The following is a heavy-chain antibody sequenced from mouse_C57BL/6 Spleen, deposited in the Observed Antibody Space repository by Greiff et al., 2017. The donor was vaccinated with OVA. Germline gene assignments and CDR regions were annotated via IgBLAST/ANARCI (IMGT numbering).Heavy chain of an antibody. CDR3: ARQGGNYGYFDV. V-gene: IGHV5-9*01. J-gene: IGHJ1*03. CDR2: ISGGGGNT. Sequence: EVQVVESGGGLVKPGGSLKLSCAASGFTFSSYTMSWVHQTPEKRLEWVATISGGGGNTYYPDSVKGRFTISRDNAKNTLYLQMSSLRSEDTALYYCARQGGNYGYFDVWGTGTTVTVSS. D-gene: IGHD2-1*01. CDR1: GFTFSSYT.